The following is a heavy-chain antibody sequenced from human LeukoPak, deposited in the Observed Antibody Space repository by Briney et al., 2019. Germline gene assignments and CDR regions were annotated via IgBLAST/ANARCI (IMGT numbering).Heavy chain of an antibody. J-gene: IGHJ4*02. CDR2: IWYDGSNK. CDR1: GFTFSSYG. CDR3: ARDQYSYGFDY. Sequence: GRSLRLSCAASGFTFSSYGMHWVRQAPGKGLEWVAVIWYDGSNKYYADSVKGRFTISRDNSKNTLYLQMNSLRAEDTAVYYCARDQYSYGFDYWGQGTLVTVSS. D-gene: IGHD5-18*01. V-gene: IGHV3-33*01.